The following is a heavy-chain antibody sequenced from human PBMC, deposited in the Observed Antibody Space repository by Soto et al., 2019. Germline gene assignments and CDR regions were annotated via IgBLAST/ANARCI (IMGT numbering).Heavy chain of an antibody. Sequence: GGSLRLSCAASGCTFSSYSMNWVRQAPGKGLEWVSSISSSSSYIYYADSVKGRFTISRDNAKNSLYLQMNSLRAEDTAVYYCARDRAAAGPDAFDIWGQGTMVTVSS. CDR1: GCTFSSYS. J-gene: IGHJ3*02. D-gene: IGHD6-13*01. V-gene: IGHV3-21*01. CDR2: ISSSSSYI. CDR3: ARDRAAAGPDAFDI.